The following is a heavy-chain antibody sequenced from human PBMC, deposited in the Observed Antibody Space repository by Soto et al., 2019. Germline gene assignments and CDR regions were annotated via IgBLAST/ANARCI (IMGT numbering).Heavy chain of an antibody. CDR2: IIPIFGTA. CDR3: ARNSGSSLPFDY. D-gene: IGHD1-26*01. CDR1: GGTFSSYA. V-gene: IGHV1-69*13. Sequence: ASVKVSCKASGGTFSSYAISCVRQAPGQGLEWMGGIIPIFGTANYAQKFQGRVTITADESTSTAYMELSSLRSEDTAVYYCARNSGSSLPFDYWGQGTLVTVSS. J-gene: IGHJ4*02.